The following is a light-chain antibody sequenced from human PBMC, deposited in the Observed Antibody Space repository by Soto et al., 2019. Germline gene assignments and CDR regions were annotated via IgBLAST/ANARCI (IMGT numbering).Light chain of an antibody. V-gene: IGLV2-14*03. CDR2: DVF. Sequence: QSALTQPASVSGSPGQSITISCTGTSSDVGGYDYVSWYRQHPGKAPKLIIYDVFNRPSGVSNRFSGSKSGNTASLTISGLQAEHEAYYYCSSYTTATTVIFGGGTQLTVL. CDR1: SSDVGGYDY. CDR3: SSYTTATTVI. J-gene: IGLJ7*01.